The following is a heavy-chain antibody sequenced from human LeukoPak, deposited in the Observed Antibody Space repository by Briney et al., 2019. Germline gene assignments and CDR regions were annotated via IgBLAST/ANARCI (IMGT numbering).Heavy chain of an antibody. CDR3: AKDMASEATISFDY. CDR2: ISWNSGSI. Sequence: GRSLRLSCAASGFTFDDYAMHWVRQAPGKGLEWVSGISWNSGSIGYADSVKGRFTISRDNAKNSLYLQMNSLRAEDTALYYCAKDMASEATISFDYWGQGTLDTVSS. J-gene: IGHJ4*02. V-gene: IGHV3-9*01. CDR1: GFTFDDYA. D-gene: IGHD5-12*01.